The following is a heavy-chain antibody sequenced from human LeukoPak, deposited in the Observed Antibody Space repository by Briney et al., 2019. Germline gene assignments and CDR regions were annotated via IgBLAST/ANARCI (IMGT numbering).Heavy chain of an antibody. Sequence: GGSLRLSCAASGFTFSHAWMSWVRQAPGKGLEWVGRIKSKTDGGTTDYAAPVKGRFTISRDNSKNTLYLQMNTLRAGDTAVYYCAKGSVAAHYFFNYWGQGTLVTVSS. D-gene: IGHD2-15*01. J-gene: IGHJ4*02. V-gene: IGHV3-15*01. CDR3: AKGSVAAHYFFNY. CDR1: GFTFSHAW. CDR2: IKSKTDGGTT.